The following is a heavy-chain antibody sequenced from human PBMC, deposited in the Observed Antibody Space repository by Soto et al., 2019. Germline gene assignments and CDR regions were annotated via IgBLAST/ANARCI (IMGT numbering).Heavy chain of an antibody. CDR3: ARNRGNYFHY. CDR2: IYYSGST. V-gene: IGHV4-59*01. CDR1: VGGSFSSYY. J-gene: IGHJ4*02. Sequence: SETLSLTCTVSVGGSFSSYYWSWIRQPPGKGLEWIGYIYYSGSTNYNPSLKSRLTMSVHTSQNQFSLKVNSVTAADTAVYYCARNRGNYFHYWGQGIMVTV.